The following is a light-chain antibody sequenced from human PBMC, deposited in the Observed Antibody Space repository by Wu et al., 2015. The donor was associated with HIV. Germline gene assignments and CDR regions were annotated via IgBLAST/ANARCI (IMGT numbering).Light chain of an antibody. Sequence: DIQMTQSPSTLSASVGDRVTITCRASQSISSWLAWYQQKPGKAPKLLIYRTSSLESGVPSRFSGSGAGTEFTLTISSLQPDDFATYYCQQLFTFGPGTKVEMK. J-gene: IGKJ3*01. CDR3: QQLFT. CDR1: QSISSW. CDR2: RTS. V-gene: IGKV1-5*03.